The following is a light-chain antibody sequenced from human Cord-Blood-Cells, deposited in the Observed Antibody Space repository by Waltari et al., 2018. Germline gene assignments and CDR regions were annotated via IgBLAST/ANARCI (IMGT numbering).Light chain of an antibody. CDR2: DVS. CDR3: CSYAGSYTYV. Sequence: QSALTPPRSVSGSPAQSVTISCTGSSSDVGGCNYVAWYPQHPGKAPKHMIYDVSNRPSGVPVRFSGSKSGNTASLTISGLQAEDEADYYCCSYAGSYTYVFGTGTKVTVL. V-gene: IGLV2-11*01. CDR1: SSDVGGCNY. J-gene: IGLJ1*01.